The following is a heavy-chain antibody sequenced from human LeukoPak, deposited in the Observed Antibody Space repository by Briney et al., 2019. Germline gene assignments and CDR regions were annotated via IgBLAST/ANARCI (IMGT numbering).Heavy chain of an antibody. J-gene: IGHJ3*02. CDR1: GISFSNCA. CDR2: INWNGGST. CDR3: ARAETRKDAFDI. Sequence: GGSLRLSCTASGISFSNCAMSWVRQAPGKGLEWVSGINWNGGSTGYADSVKGRFTISRDNAKNSLYLQMNSLRAEDTALYHCARAETRKDAFDIWGQGTMVTVSS. V-gene: IGHV3-20*01. D-gene: IGHD1-14*01.